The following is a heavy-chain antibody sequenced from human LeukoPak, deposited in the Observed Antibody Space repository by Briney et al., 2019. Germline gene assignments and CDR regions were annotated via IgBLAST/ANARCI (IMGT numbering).Heavy chain of an antibody. Sequence: GTLRLSCAASGFIFSSHGMNWVRQAPGKGLEWIGSIYYSGSTYYNPSLKSRVTISVDTSKNQFSLKLSSVTAADTAVYYCARKVVKHFDYWGQGTLVTVSS. CDR3: ARKVVKHFDY. CDR2: IYYSGST. CDR1: GFIFSSHGM. V-gene: IGHV4-39*07. D-gene: IGHD2-15*01. J-gene: IGHJ4*02.